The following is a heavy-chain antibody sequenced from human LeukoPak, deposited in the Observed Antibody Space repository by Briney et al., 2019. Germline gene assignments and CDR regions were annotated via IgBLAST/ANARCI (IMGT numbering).Heavy chain of an antibody. D-gene: IGHD2-15*01. Sequence: GGSLRLSCAASGFTVSSNYMSWVRQAPGKGLEWVSVIYSGGNTYYADSVKGRFTISRDNSKNTLYLQMNSPRAEDTAVYYCASGYCSGGHCYSVYFQHWGQGTLVTVSS. CDR1: GFTVSSNY. CDR3: ASGYCSGGHCYSVYFQH. V-gene: IGHV3-53*01. J-gene: IGHJ1*01. CDR2: IYSGGNT.